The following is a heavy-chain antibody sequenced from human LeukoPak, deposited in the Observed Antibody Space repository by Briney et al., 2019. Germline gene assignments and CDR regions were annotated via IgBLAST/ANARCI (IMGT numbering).Heavy chain of an antibody. CDR3: ARDPLRYLRVGHYDY. CDR2: ISSSGSEI. Sequence: GGSLRLSCAASGFTFSSYEMNWVRQAPGKGLEWVSYISSSGSEIDYVDSVKGRFTISRDNAKNSLYLQMNSLRAEDTAVYYCARDPLRYLRVGHYDYWGQGTLVVVSS. CDR1: GFTFSSYE. J-gene: IGHJ4*02. V-gene: IGHV3-48*03. D-gene: IGHD3-9*01.